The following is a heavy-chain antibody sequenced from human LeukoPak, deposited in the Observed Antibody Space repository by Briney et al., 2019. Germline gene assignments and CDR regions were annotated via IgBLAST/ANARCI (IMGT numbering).Heavy chain of an antibody. CDR1: GYTFTGYY. CDR2: INPNSGGT. J-gene: IGHJ6*03. CDR3: ARGRHGDYGNYYYYMDV. D-gene: IGHD4-17*01. V-gene: IGHV1-2*06. Sequence: ASVKVSCKASGYTFTGYYMHWVRQAPGQGLEWMGRINPNSGGTNYAQKFQGRVTMTRDTSISTAYMELSRLRSDDTAVYYCARGRHGDYGNYYYYMDVWGKGTTVTVSS.